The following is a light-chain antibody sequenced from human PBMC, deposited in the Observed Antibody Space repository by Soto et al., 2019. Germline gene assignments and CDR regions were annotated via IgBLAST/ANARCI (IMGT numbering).Light chain of an antibody. CDR3: SSYTTTNTLQLV. V-gene: IGLV1-40*01. Sequence: QSVLTQPPSVSGAPGQRVTISCTGSSSNIGAGFDVHWYHQIAGTAPKLLIYGNSNRPSGVPDRFSGSKSGTSASLAISGLQAEDEADYWCSSYTTTNTLQLVFGGGTKLTVL. CDR2: GNS. CDR1: SSNIGAGFD. J-gene: IGLJ2*01.